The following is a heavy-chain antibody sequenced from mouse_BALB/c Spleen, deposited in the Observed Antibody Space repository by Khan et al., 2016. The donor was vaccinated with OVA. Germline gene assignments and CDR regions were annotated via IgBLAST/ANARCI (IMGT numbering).Heavy chain of an antibody. V-gene: IGHV1-77*01. J-gene: IGHJ2*01. Sequence: QVQLQQSGTELARPGASVKLSCKASGYTFTDYYITWVKQRTGQGLEWIGQIYPGSGNTYYNEKFKGKATLTADKSSNTAYMQLSSLTSASSAVYFWARMDTTSLDYWGQGTTLTVSS. D-gene: IGHD4-1*02. CDR3: ARMDTTSLDY. CDR1: GYTFTDYY. CDR2: IYPGSGNT.